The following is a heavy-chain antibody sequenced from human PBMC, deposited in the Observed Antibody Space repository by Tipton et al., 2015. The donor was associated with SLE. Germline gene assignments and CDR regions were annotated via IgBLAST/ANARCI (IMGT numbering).Heavy chain of an antibody. CDR1: GDSSSGYPHT. J-gene: IGHJ3*01. V-gene: IGHV4-61*05. Sequence: TLSLTCSVSGDSSSGYPHTWGWIRQPPGKGLEWIGYVYSSGSTNYNPSLRSRVTISVDTSKNQFSLKLSSVTAADTAVYYCGRARVGMGYVFDVWGQGTMVTVSS. CDR3: GRARVGMGYVFDV. CDR2: VYSSGST. D-gene: IGHD5-24*01.